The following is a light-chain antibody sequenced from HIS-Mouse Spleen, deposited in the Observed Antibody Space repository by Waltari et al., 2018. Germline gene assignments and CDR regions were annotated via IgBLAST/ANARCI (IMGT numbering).Light chain of an antibody. CDR2: RNI. CDR3: AAWDDSLSGPV. Sequence: QSVLTQPPSASGTPGQRVTISCSGSSSNIGSNYVYSYQQLPGTAPKLLIYRNIQRPSGVPDRFSGSKSGTSASLAISGLRSEDEADYYCAAWDDSLSGPVFGGGTKLTVL. CDR1: SSNIGSNY. J-gene: IGLJ3*02. V-gene: IGLV1-47*01.